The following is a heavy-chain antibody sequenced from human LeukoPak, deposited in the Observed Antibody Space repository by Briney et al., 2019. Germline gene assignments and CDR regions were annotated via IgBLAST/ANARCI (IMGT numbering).Heavy chain of an antibody. Sequence: KTSETLSLTCAVSGGSISSSNWWSWVRQPPGKGLEWIGEIYHSGSTNHNPSLKSRVTISVDKSKNQFSLKLSSVTAADTAVYYCASFWVNDSSGYYLDYWGQGTLVTVSS. D-gene: IGHD3-22*01. V-gene: IGHV4-4*02. J-gene: IGHJ4*02. CDR3: ASFWVNDSSGYYLDY. CDR1: GGSISSSNW. CDR2: IYHSGST.